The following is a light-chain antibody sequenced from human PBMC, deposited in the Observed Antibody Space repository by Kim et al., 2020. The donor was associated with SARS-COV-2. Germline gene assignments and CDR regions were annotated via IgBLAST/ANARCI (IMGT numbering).Light chain of an antibody. V-gene: IGLV1-44*01. J-gene: IGLJ1*01. CDR2: SNN. CDR1: SSNIGSNT. CDR3: AAWDDSLSGLYV. Sequence: QSVLTQPPSASGTPGQRVTISCSGSSSNIGSNTVNWYQQLPGTAPKVLIYSNNQRPSGVPDRFSGSKSGTSASLAISGLQSEDEADYFCAAWDDSLSGLYVFGPGTKVTVL.